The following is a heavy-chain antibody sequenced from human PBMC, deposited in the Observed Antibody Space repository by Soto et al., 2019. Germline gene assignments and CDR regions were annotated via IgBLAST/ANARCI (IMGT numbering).Heavy chain of an antibody. CDR2: ISSGSDI. CDR3: ARDDPNSVGPAGGVFDY. J-gene: IGHJ4*02. D-gene: IGHD1-26*01. CDR1: GFTFSNYN. Sequence: EVQLVESGGGLVKPGGFLRLSCAASGFTFSNYNMNWVRQAPGKGLEWVSSISSGSDIYYADSLKGRFTISRVNSKTSVYLQMNSLRAEDTAVYYCARDDPNSVGPAGGVFDYWGQGTLVTV. V-gene: IGHV3-21*01.